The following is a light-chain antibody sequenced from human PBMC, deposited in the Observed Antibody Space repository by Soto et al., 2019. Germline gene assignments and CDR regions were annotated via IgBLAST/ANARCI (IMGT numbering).Light chain of an antibody. CDR3: SSYSSTTTL. CDR2: EVS. CDR1: SPDFG. V-gene: IGLV2-14*01. J-gene: IGLJ2*01. Sequence: QSVLTQPASVSGSPGQSITISCSGTSPDFGVSWYQHFPGKAPKLLIFEVSNRPSGVSTRFSGSKSGNMAFLTISGLQSEDEGLYHCSSYSSTTTLFGGGTKVTVL.